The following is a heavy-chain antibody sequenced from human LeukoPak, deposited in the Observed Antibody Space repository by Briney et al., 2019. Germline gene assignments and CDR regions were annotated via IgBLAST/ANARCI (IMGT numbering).Heavy chain of an antibody. V-gene: IGHV1-69*13. CDR3: ASPRSRADYYYGMDV. J-gene: IGHJ6*02. Sequence: ASVKVSCTASGGTFSSYAISWVRQAPGQGLEWMGGIIPIFGTANYAQKFQGRVTITADESTSTAYMELSSLRSEDTAVYYCASPRSRADYYYGMDVWGQGTTVTVSS. D-gene: IGHD2-2*01. CDR1: GGTFSSYA. CDR2: IIPIFGTA.